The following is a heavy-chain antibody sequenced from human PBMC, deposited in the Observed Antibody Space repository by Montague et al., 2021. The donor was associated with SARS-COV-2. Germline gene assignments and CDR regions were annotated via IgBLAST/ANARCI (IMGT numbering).Heavy chain of an antibody. CDR3: ARTPGQIACDAFDI. Sequence: SETLSLTCTVSGGSISSYYWSWIRQPPGKGLEWIGYIYYSGSTNYNPSLKSRVTISVDTSKNQFSLKLSSVTAADTAVYYCARTPGQIACDAFDIWGQGTMVTVSS. J-gene: IGHJ3*02. V-gene: IGHV4-59*01. CDR1: GGSISSYY. D-gene: IGHD2-21*01. CDR2: IYYSGST.